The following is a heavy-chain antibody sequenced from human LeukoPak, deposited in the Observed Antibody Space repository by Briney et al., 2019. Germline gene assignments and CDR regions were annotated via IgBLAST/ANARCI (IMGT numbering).Heavy chain of an antibody. V-gene: IGHV4-59*01. CDR3: ARALTMDLFAREYMDV. Sequence: SETLSLTCTVSGGSISSYYWSWIRQPPGKGLEWIGYIYYSGSTNYNPSLKSRVTISVDTSKNQFSLKLSSVTSADTAVYYCARALTMDLFAREYMDVWGQGTTVTVSS. CDR1: GGSISSYY. CDR2: IYYSGST. J-gene: IGHJ6*02. D-gene: IGHD3-10*01.